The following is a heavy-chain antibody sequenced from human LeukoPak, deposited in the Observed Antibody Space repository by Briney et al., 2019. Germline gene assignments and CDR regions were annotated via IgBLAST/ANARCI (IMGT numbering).Heavy chain of an antibody. CDR3: AKADYGDYLFDY. CDR2: VSGSGGST. CDR1: GFTFSSYA. D-gene: IGHD4-17*01. J-gene: IGHJ4*02. V-gene: IGHV3-23*01. Sequence: PGGSLRLSCAASGFTFSSYAMSWVRQAPGKGLEWVSAVSGSGGSTYYADSVKGRFTISRDNSKNTLYLQMNSLRAEDTAVYYCAKADYGDYLFDYWGQGTLVTVSS.